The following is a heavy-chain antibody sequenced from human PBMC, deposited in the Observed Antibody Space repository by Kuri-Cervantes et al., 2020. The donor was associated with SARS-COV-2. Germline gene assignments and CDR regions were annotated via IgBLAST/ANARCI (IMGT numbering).Heavy chain of an antibody. V-gene: IGHV4-59*01. CDR3: ARDTDNHDSSGYYYDWFDP. CDR2: IDYSGAT. CDR1: GFTFSSYS. D-gene: IGHD3-22*01. J-gene: IGHJ5*02. Sequence: ESLKISCAASGFTFSSYSMNWVRQAPGKGLEWIGSIDYSGATFYNPSLKSRVTISVDTSKNQFSLKLSSVTAADTAVYYCARDTDNHDSSGYYYDWFDPWGQGTLVTVYS.